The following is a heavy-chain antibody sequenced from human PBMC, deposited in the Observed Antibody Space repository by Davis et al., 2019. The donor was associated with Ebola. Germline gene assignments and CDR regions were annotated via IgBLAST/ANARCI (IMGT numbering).Heavy chain of an antibody. J-gene: IGHJ6*02. D-gene: IGHD3-10*01. CDR3: ARVGRTMVRGVIGYYYYGMDV. CDR1: GGSFSGYY. CDR2: INHSGST. Sequence: SETLSLTCAVYGGSFSGYYWSWIRQPPGKGLEWIGEINHSGSTNYNPSLKSRVTISVDTSKNQFSLKLSSVTAADTAVYYCARVGRTMVRGVIGYYYYGMDVWGQGTTVTVSS. V-gene: IGHV4-34*01.